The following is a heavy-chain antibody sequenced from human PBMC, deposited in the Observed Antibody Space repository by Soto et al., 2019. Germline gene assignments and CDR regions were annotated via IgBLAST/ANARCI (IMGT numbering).Heavy chain of an antibody. CDR1: GGSISSGGYY. J-gene: IGHJ4*02. D-gene: IGHD3-22*01. CDR3: ARDHWVYDSSGYYRALGFDC. CDR2: IYYSGST. Sequence: PSETLSLTCTVSGGSISSGGYYWSWIRQHPGKGLEWIGYIYYSGSTYYNTSLKSRVTISVDTSKNQFSLKLSSVTAADTAVYYCARDHWVYDSSGYYRALGFDCWGQGTLVTVS. V-gene: IGHV4-31*03.